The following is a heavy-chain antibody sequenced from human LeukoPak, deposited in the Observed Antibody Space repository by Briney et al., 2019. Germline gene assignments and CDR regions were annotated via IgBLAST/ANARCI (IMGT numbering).Heavy chain of an antibody. CDR2: TYYRAKWYN. V-gene: IGHV6-1*01. D-gene: IGHD3-10*01. CDR3: ARGLLWFGERTTHVDY. Sequence: SPTLSLTFAISGDSVSSNSAAWNWIRQSPSRGLEWLGSTYYRAKWYNDYAVSVKSRITINPDTSKNQFSMQLNSVTPEDTAVYYCARGLLWFGERTTHVDYWGQGTLVTVSS. J-gene: IGHJ4*02. CDR1: GDSVSSNSAA.